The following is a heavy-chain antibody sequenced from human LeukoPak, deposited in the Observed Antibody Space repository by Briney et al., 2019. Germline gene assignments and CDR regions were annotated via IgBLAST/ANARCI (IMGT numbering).Heavy chain of an antibody. CDR1: GGPISSYY. CDR2: IYYSGST. V-gene: IGHV4-59*01. Sequence: SGTLSLTCTVSGGPISSYYWSWIRQPPGKGLEWIGYIYYSGSTNYNPSLKSRVTISVDTSKNQFSLKLSSVTAADTAVYYCARGTTVVTPVDYWGQGTLVTVSS. J-gene: IGHJ4*02. D-gene: IGHD4-23*01. CDR3: ARGTTVVTPVDY.